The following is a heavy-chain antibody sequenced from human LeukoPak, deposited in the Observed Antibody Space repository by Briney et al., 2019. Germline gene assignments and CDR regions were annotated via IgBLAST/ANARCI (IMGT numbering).Heavy chain of an antibody. CDR1: GFTFSSYA. D-gene: IGHD5-24*01. CDR2: ISGSGGST. J-gene: IGHJ4*02. CDR3: ARGPSRWLEYYFDY. V-gene: IGHV3-23*01. Sequence: GGSLRLSCAASGFTFSSYAMSWVRQAPGKGLEWVSAISGSGGSTYYADSVKGRFTISRDNSKNTLYLQMNSLRAEDTAVYYCARGPSRWLEYYFDYWGQGTLVTVSS.